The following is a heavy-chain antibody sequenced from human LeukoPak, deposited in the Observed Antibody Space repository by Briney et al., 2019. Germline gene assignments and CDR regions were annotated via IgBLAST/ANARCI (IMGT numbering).Heavy chain of an antibody. Sequence: SETLSLTCAVYVGSFSGYYWSWIRQPPGKGLEWIGEINHSGSTNYNSSLKSRVTISVDTSKNQFSLKLSSVTAADTAVYYCARGYYGSGSHCCHMDVWGKETTITVS. CDR1: VGSFSGYY. CDR2: INHSGST. D-gene: IGHD3-10*01. CDR3: ARGYYGSGSHCCHMDV. V-gene: IGHV4-34*01. J-gene: IGHJ6*03.